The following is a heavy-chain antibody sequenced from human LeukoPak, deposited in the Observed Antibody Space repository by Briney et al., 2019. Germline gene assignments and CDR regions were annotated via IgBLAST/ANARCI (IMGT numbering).Heavy chain of an antibody. Sequence: ASVKVSRKASGYTFTSYGISWVRQAPGQGLEWMGWISAYNGNTNYAQKLQGRVTMTTDTSTSTAYMELRSLRSDDTAVYYCARVPGYSSGWYGPDFDYWGQGTLVTVSS. V-gene: IGHV1-18*01. CDR3: ARVPGYSSGWYGPDFDY. CDR2: ISAYNGNT. CDR1: GYTFTSYG. J-gene: IGHJ4*02. D-gene: IGHD6-19*01.